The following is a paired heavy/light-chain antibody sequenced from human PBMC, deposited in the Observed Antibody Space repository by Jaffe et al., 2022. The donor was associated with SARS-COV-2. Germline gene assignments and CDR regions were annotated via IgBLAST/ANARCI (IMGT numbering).Light chain of an antibody. V-gene: IGLV2-14*03. CDR1: SSDIGGYNY. J-gene: IGLJ1*01. CDR3: SSYTSSNTPHV. Sequence: QSALTQPASVSGSPGQSITISCTGASSDIGGYNYVSWYQQHPGKAPKLMIYDVSNRPSGVSNRFSGSKSGNTASLTISGLQAEDEADYYCSSYTSSNTPHVFGTGTKVTVL. CDR2: DVS.
Heavy chain of an antibody. CDR2: INPDGSRT. J-gene: IGHJ4*02. CDR1: GFTFSDNW. Sequence: EVELVESGGGLVQPGGSLRLSCAASGFTFSDNWMHWVRQAPGKGLVWVSHINPDGSRTAYAESVKGRFTISRDNAKNTLYLQINSLRAEDSAVYYCVKDGYFYFDDWGQGTLVSVSS. CDR3: VKDGYFYFDD. V-gene: IGHV3-74*01. D-gene: IGHD5-18*01.